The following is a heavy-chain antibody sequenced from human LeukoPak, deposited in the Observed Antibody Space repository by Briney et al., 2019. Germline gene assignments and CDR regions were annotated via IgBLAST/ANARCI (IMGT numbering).Heavy chain of an antibody. D-gene: IGHD3-10*01. CDR2: IKPDGSEK. Sequence: PGGSLRLSCAASGLRFSNSWMNWVRQAPGKGLEWVASIKPDGSEKYYVDSVKGRFTISRDNAKNSLFLQMSSLRVEDTAVYYCARGNYDGAGYWGQGTLVIVSS. CDR3: ARGNYDGAGY. CDR1: GLRFSNSW. J-gene: IGHJ4*02. V-gene: IGHV3-7*01.